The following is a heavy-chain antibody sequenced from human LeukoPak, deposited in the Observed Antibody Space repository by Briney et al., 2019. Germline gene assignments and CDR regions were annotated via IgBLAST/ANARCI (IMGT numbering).Heavy chain of an antibody. CDR2: IYYSGST. CDR1: GGSISSYY. J-gene: IGHJ3*02. V-gene: IGHV4-59*12. CDR3: ARDTAAAHAFDI. Sequence: SETLSLTCSVSGGSISSYYWSWIRQPPGKGLEWIGSIYYSGSTYYNPSLKSRVTISVDTSKNQFSLKLSSVTAADTAVYYCARDTAAAHAFDIWGQGTMVTVSS. D-gene: IGHD6-13*01.